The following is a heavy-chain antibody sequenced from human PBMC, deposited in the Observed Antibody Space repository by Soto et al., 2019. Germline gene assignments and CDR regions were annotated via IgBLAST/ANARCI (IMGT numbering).Heavy chain of an antibody. CDR1: GYTFTSYD. CDR2: MNPNSGNT. J-gene: IGHJ6*03. CDR3: ARGLSSPVEGWSCYYKYYYYMDV. V-gene: IGHV1-8*01. D-gene: IGHD3-3*01. Sequence: ASVKVSCKASGYTFTSYDINWVRQATGQGLEWMGWMNPNSGNTGYAQKFQGRVTMTRNTSISTAYMELSSLRSEDTAVYYCARGLSSPVEGWSCYYKYYYYMDVWGKGTTVTVSS.